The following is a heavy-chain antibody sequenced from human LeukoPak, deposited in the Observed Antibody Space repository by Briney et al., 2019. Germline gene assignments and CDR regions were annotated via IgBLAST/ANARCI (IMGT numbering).Heavy chain of an antibody. V-gene: IGHV4-38-2*01. CDR3: ARSRVATDAFDI. D-gene: IGHD5-12*01. CDR2: IFYTGVT. CDR1: GYSINMGFY. Sequence: SETLSLTCAVSGYSINMGFYWDWIRQPPGKGLEWIGTIFYTGVTYYNPSLKSRVSLSVDTSKNQFSLKVNSVTATDTAVYYCARSRVATDAFDIWGQGTMVTVSS. J-gene: IGHJ3*02.